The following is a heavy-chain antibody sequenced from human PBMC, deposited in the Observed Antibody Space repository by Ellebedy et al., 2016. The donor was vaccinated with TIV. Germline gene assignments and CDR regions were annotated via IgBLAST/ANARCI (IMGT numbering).Heavy chain of an antibody. J-gene: IGHJ4*02. CDR3: ARVTPGYGYQLPQRGEDFDS. CDR2: IIPILNVV. D-gene: IGHD2-2*01. Sequence: AASVKVSCKASGETSSSHALSWVRQAPGQRLEWVGRIIPILNVVNYARKFQGRATITADTSTNIVYLALSSLRSEDTAVYYCARVTPGYGYQLPQRGEDFDSWGQGTPVTVSS. CDR1: GETSSSHA. V-gene: IGHV1-69*04.